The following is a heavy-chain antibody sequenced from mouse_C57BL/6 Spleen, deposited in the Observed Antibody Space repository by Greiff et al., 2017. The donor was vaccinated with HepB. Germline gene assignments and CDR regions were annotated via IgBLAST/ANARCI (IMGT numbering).Heavy chain of an antibody. CDR2: IYPGGGYT. CDR3: AREGGGGYEYDYWYFDV. V-gene: IGHV1-63*01. J-gene: IGHJ1*03. Sequence: VQLQQSGAELVRPGTSVKMSCKASGYTFTNYWIGWAKQRPGHGLEWIGDIYPGGGYTNYNEKFKGKATLTADKSSSTAYMQFSSLTSEDSASYYGAREGGGGYEYDYWYFDVWGTGTTVTVSS. CDR1: GYTFTNYW. D-gene: IGHD2-4*01.